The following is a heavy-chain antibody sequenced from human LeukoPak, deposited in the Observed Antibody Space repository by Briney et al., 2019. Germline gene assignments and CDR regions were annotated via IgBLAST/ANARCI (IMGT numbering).Heavy chain of an antibody. J-gene: IGHJ4*02. CDR2: ISGDGVST. CDR1: GLPIADFA. Sequence: GGSLRLSCVASGLPIADFAMHWVRQAPGKGLEWVSLISGDGVSTFYADSVKGLFSISRDNSENSLSLEMNSLRTEDTAMYYCARESGKFDYWGQGTLVAVSS. CDR3: ARESGKFDY. V-gene: IGHV3-43*02.